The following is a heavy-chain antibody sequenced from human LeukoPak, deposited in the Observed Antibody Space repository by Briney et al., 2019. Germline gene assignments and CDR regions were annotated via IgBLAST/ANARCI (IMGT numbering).Heavy chain of an antibody. Sequence: PSETPSLTCTVSGGSISSYYWSWIRQPPGKGLEWIGYIYYSGSTNYNPSLKSRVTISVDTSKNQFSLKLSSVTAADTAVYYCARAFIAVAGTGFDYWGQGTLVTVSS. V-gene: IGHV4-59*01. J-gene: IGHJ4*02. CDR3: ARAFIAVAGTGFDY. CDR2: IYYSGST. CDR1: GGSISSYY. D-gene: IGHD6-19*01.